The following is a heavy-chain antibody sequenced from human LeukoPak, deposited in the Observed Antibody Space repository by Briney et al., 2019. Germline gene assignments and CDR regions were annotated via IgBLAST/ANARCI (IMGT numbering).Heavy chain of an antibody. CDR2: IYYSGSI. J-gene: IGHJ6*03. CDR3: ARTPGSAYYPYYYMDV. Sequence: SETLSLTCTVSGGSISTYYWSWVRQPPGKGLEWIGYIYYSGSINYNPSLKSRVTISVDTPKNQFSLNLNSVTAADTAEYFCARTPGSAYYPYYYMDVWGKGTTVTVSS. D-gene: IGHD6-19*01. CDR1: GGSISTYY. V-gene: IGHV4-59*01.